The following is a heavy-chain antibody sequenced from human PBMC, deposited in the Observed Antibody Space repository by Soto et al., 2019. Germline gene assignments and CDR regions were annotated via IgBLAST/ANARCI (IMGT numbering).Heavy chain of an antibody. V-gene: IGHV3-73*01. D-gene: IGHD1-20*01. CDR1: VCTFSGSA. CDR2: IRSKANSYAT. J-gene: IGHJ5*01. CDR3: TPTVTGNVGWFES. Sequence: PVGSLRLSCASSVCTFSGSAMHRVRHSSGKGLEWVGRIRSKANSYATAYAASVKGRFTISRDDSKNTAYLQMNSLKTEDTAVYYCTPTVTGNVGWFESWGQGTLVIVS.